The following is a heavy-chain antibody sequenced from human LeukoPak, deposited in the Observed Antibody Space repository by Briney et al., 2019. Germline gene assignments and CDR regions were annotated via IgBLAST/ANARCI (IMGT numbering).Heavy chain of an antibody. CDR3: ARLATGGYYFDY. V-gene: IGHV2-70*04. CDR2: IDWDDDK. D-gene: IGHD7-27*01. J-gene: IGHJ4*02. CDR1: GFSLSTSGMR. Sequence: SGPALVHPTPPLTLTCTFSGFSLSTSGMRVSWIRQPPGKALEWLARIDWDDDKFYSTSLKTRLTISKDTSKNQVVLTMTNMDPVDTATYYCARLATGGYYFDYWGQGTLVTVSS.